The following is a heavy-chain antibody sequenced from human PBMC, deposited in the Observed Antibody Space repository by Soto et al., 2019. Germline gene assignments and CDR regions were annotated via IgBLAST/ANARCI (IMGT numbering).Heavy chain of an antibody. CDR1: GFNVNSDY. Sequence: EVQLVESGGGLIHPGGSLRLSCAASGFNVNSDYMNWVRQTPGKGLEWVASIYSGETTYYADSVRGRFTISSDKSKNTLYFQRSSLRIEDTALYYCTRDGRGLGRLSLFEYWGQGVLVTVSS. CDR3: TRDGRGLGRLSLFEY. V-gene: IGHV3-53*01. CDR2: IYSGETT. J-gene: IGHJ4*02. D-gene: IGHD2-21*02.